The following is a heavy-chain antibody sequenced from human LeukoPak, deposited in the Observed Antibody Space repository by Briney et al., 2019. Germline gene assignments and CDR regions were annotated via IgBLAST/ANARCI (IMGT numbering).Heavy chain of an antibody. D-gene: IGHD3-10*01. J-gene: IGHJ4*02. Sequence: ASVKVSCKASGYTFTGYYMHWVRQAPGQGLEWMGWINPNSGGTNYAQKFQGRVTMTRDTSISTAYMELSRLTSDDTAVYYCARENPPNFRGVISKMFDYWGQGTLVTVSS. V-gene: IGHV1-2*02. CDR3: ARENPPNFRGVISKMFDY. CDR1: GYTFTGYY. CDR2: INPNSGGT.